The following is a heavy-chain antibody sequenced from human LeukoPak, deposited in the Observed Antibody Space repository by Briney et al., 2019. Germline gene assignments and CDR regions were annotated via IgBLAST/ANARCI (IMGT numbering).Heavy chain of an antibody. D-gene: IGHD2-2*01. V-gene: IGHV1-69*01. CDR3: ARGYLANYCSSTSCNFDY. J-gene: IGHJ4*02. Sequence: GSSVKVSCKASGGTFSSYAISWVRQAPGQGLEWMGGIIPIFGTANYAQKSQGRVTITADESTSTAYMELSSLRSEDTAVYYCARGYLANYCSSTSCNFDYWGQGTLVTVSS. CDR1: GGTFSSYA. CDR2: IIPIFGTA.